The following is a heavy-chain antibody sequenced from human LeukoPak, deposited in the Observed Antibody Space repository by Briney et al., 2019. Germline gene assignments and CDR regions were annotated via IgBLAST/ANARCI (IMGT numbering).Heavy chain of an antibody. CDR3: ARDYGFHFDY. Sequence: GGSLRLSCAASGFTFSSSGMHRVRQAPGKGLEWVAVIWYDGSNKFYADYVRGRFTISRDTSKNTLNLQMNSLRAEDTAVYYCARDYGFHFDYWGQGTLVTVSS. D-gene: IGHD4-17*01. J-gene: IGHJ4*02. V-gene: IGHV3-33*01. CDR1: GFTFSSSG. CDR2: IWYDGSNK.